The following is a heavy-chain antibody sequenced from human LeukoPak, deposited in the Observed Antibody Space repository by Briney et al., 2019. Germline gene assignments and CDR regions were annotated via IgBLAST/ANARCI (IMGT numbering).Heavy chain of an antibody. D-gene: IGHD6-13*01. CDR1: GFTFSSYS. CDR2: ISSSSSYI. J-gene: IGHJ4*02. CDR3: ARDLGSSSWTALGY. V-gene: IGHV3-21*01. Sequence: PGGSLRLSCAASGFTFSSYSMNWVRQAPGKGLEWVSSISSSSSYIYYADSVKGRFTISRDNAKNSLYPQMNSLRAEDTAVYYCARDLGSSSWTALGYWGQGTLVTVSS.